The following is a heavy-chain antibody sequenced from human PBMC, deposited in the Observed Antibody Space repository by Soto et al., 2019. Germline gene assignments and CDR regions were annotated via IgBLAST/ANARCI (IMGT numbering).Heavy chain of an antibody. CDR1: GGTFSSYT. Sequence: ASVKVSCKASGGTFSSYTISWVRQAPGQGLEWMGRIIPILGIANYAQKFQGRVTITADKSTSTAYMELSSLRSEDTAVYYCARGQYSGYDFYYFDYWGQGTLVTVSS. J-gene: IGHJ4*02. CDR2: IIPILGIA. V-gene: IGHV1-69*02. D-gene: IGHD5-12*01. CDR3: ARGQYSGYDFYYFDY.